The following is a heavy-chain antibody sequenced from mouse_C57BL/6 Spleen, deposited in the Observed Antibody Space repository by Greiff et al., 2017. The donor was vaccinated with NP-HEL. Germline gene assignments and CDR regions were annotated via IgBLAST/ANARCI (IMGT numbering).Heavy chain of an antibody. V-gene: IGHV1-85*01. D-gene: IGHD1-1*01. Sequence: QVQLKQSGPELVKPGASVKLSCKASGYTFTSYDINWVKQRPGQGLEWIGWIYPRDGSTKYNEKFKGKATLTVDTSSSTAYMELHSLTSEDSAVYFCARSNYYYGSSLYAMDYWGQGTSVTVSS. J-gene: IGHJ4*01. CDR3: ARSNYYYGSSLYAMDY. CDR1: GYTFTSYD. CDR2: IYPRDGST.